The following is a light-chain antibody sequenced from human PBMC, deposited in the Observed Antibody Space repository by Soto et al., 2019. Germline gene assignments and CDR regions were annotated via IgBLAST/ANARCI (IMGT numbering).Light chain of an antibody. CDR1: QSVTNSF. CDR3: QQYVSSPWA. Sequence: EVVWARWPGTLSLNPGERATLSCRASQSVTNSFLAWYQQKPGQAPRLLIYGASRRATGIPDRFTGSGSGTDFTLTISRLEPEDFAVYYCQQYVSSPWAFGQRTKVDIK. J-gene: IGKJ1*01. V-gene: IGKV3-20*01. CDR2: GAS.